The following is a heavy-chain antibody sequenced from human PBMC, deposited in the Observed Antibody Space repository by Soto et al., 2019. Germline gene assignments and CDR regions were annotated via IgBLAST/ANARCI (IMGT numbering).Heavy chain of an antibody. V-gene: IGHV2-5*02. Sequence: QITLKESGPTRVKPTQTLTLACTFSGFSLSSSGVGVGWIRQPPGKALEQLALIYWDDDKRYSPSLKSRLTTNKDTSKNQVVLTMTHMDPVDTATYYCAHRAGLQGNWDGGYFDFWGQGALVTVSS. CDR2: IYWDDDK. D-gene: IGHD1-1*01. CDR3: AHRAGLQGNWDGGYFDF. J-gene: IGHJ4*02. CDR1: GFSLSSSGVG.